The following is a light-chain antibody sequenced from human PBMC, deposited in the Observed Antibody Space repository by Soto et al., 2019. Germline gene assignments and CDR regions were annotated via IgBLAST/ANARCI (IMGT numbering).Light chain of an antibody. CDR3: QHYGGSPLT. V-gene: IGKV3-20*01. CDR2: GAS. CDR1: QSVRSAY. Sequence: EIVLTQSPGTLSLSPGESATLSCRASQSVRSAYLAWYQQKPGQAPRLLIYGASSRATGIPDRFSGSGSGTDFTLTISKVEPEDFVVYYCQHYGGSPLTFGGGTKVEIK. J-gene: IGKJ4*01.